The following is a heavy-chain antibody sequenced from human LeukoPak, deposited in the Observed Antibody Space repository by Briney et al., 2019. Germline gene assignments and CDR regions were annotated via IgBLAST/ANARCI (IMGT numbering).Heavy chain of an antibody. CDR2: ISAYNGNT. J-gene: IGHJ6*02. CDR1: GYTFTGYG. D-gene: IGHD6-19*01. V-gene: IGHV1-18*01. CDR3: ARAEGYSSGWYAGHYGMDV. Sequence: ASVKVSCKASGYTFTGYGISWVRQAPGQGLEWMGWISAYNGNTNYAQKLQGRVTMTTDTSTSTAYMELRSLRSDDTAVYYCARAEGYSSGWYAGHYGMDVWGQGTTVTVSS.